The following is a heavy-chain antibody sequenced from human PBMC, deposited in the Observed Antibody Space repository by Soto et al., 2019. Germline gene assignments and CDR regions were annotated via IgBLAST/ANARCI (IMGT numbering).Heavy chain of an antibody. CDR3: ARGPDRSGFYLFDY. CDR1: GGTFSNHA. D-gene: IGHD3-22*01. Sequence: GASVNVPCKACGGTFSNHAISWVRQAPGQEPEWMVGNIPLSGTTNYVQKFKGRVTITADESMTTSYMELSSLRYEDTAVYYCARGPDRSGFYLFDYWGQGTLVTVSS. CDR2: NIPLSGTT. V-gene: IGHV1-69*13. J-gene: IGHJ4*02.